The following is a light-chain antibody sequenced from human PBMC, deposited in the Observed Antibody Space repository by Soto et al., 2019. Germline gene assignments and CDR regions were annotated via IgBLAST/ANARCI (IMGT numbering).Light chain of an antibody. J-gene: IGLJ1*01. CDR3: SSYTTSNTYV. V-gene: IGLV2-18*02. CDR1: SSDVGSNNR. Sequence: SALTQPPSVSGSPGQSVAISCTGTSSDVGSNNRVSWYQQPPGTAPKLMIYDVSNRPSGIPDRFSGSKSANTASLTISGLQAEDEADYYCSSYTTSNTYVFGTGTKLTVL. CDR2: DVS.